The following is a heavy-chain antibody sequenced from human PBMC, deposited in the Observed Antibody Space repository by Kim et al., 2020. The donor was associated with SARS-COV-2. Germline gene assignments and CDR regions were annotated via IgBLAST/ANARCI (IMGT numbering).Heavy chain of an antibody. V-gene: IGHV3-11*03. CDR2: ISGSGNYT. CDR3: GTLHYNNINN. CDR1: GLNFNIQY. D-gene: IGHD3-10*01. Sequence: GGSLRLSCAASGLNFNIQYMTWIRQAPGKGMEWLSYISGSGNYTKYEDSVKGRFTMSKDNAKNSVHLQMDSLRGDDTAGYFCGTLHYNNINNWGQGTLVTVSS. J-gene: IGHJ4*02.